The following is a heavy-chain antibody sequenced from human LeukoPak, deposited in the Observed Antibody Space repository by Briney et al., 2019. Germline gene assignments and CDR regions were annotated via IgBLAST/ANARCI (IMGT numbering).Heavy chain of an antibody. J-gene: IGHJ5*02. Sequence: GGSLRLSCAASGFTFSSYKMNWVRQAPGKGLEWVSSISSSSSYIYYADSVKGRFTISRDNAKNSLYLQMNSLRAEDTAVYYCAREAVVVPAAIRPNWFDPWGQGTLVTVSS. CDR2: ISSSSSYI. CDR3: AREAVVVPAAIRPNWFDP. CDR1: GFTFSSYK. D-gene: IGHD2-2*01. V-gene: IGHV3-21*01.